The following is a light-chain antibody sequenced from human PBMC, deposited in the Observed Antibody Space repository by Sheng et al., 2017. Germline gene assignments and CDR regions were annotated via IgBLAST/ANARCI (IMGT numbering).Light chain of an antibody. CDR2: DAS. CDR3: QQYDNWPPYT. CDR1: QSISTN. J-gene: IGKJ2*01. V-gene: IGKV3-15*01. Sequence: EIIMTQSPATLSVSPGERVTLSCRASQSISTNLAWYQQKPGQAPRLLIYDASTRAIDIPGRFSGSGSGTEFTLTVSSLHSEDFAVYYCQQYDNWPPYTFGQGTKLEI.